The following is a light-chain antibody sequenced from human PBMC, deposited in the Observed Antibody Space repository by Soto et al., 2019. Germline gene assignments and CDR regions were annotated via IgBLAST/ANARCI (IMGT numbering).Light chain of an antibody. V-gene: IGKV3-15*01. CDR1: QSVSSN. Sequence: EMVMTQSPATLSVSPGERATLSCRASQSVSSNLAWYQQKPGQAPRLLIHGASTRATGVPARFSGSGSGTEFTLTISSLHSEDFAVYYCLQYNNWPPYTFGQGTKLEIK. CDR2: GAS. J-gene: IGKJ2*01. CDR3: LQYNNWPPYT.